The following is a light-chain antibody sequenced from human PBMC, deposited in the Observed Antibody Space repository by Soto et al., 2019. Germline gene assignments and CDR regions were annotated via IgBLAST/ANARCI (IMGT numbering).Light chain of an antibody. V-gene: IGLV2-14*01. J-gene: IGLJ1*01. CDR1: SNDVGGYDY. CDR2: EVS. CDR3: SSYANSSTYA. Sequence: QSVLTQPASVSGSPGQSITISCTGTSNDVGGYDYVSWYQQHPGKAPKLVIYEVSHRPSGISDRFSGSKSGNTASLTISGLQVEDEADYYCSSYANSSTYAFGPGTKVTVL.